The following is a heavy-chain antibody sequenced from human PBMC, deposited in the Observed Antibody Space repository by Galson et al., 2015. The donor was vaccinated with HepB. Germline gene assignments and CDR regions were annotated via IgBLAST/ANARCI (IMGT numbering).Heavy chain of an antibody. Sequence: SLRLSCAGSGFIFSNYALSWVRQAPGKGLQWVSGISGDTYGTYYADSVKGRFTISRDKSNNRLYLQMTSVRADDTATYYCTKGRGWYTGFDSWGQGALVTVSS. J-gene: IGHJ4*02. D-gene: IGHD6-19*01. CDR1: GFIFSNYA. CDR2: ISGDTYGT. CDR3: TKGRGWYTGFDS. V-gene: IGHV3-23*01.